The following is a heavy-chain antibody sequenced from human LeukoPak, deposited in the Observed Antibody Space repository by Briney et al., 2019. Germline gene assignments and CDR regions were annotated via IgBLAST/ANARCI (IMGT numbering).Heavy chain of an antibody. CDR3: AKTLRFLKATHAFDI. CDR1: GGTFSSYA. D-gene: IGHD3-3*01. CDR2: IIPTFGTA. J-gene: IGHJ3*02. V-gene: IGHV1-69*13. Sequence: GASVKASCKASGGTFSSYAISWVRQAPGQGLEWMGGIIPTFGTANYAQKFQGRVTITADESTSTAYMELSSLRSEDTAVYYRAKTLRFLKATHAFDIWGQGTMVTVSS.